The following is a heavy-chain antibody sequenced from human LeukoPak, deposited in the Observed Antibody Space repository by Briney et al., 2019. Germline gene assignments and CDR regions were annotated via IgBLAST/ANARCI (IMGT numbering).Heavy chain of an antibody. J-gene: IGHJ4*02. CDR3: AKDPTRGEWLVPDYFDY. CDR1: GFTFSSFA. V-gene: IGHV3-23*01. D-gene: IGHD6-19*01. CDR2: VTGSGSVTSST. Sequence: GGSLRLSCAASGFTFSSFAMSWVRQAPGKGLEWVSSVTGSGSVTSSTYYADSVKGRFTISRDNSKNTLYLQMNSLRAEDTALYYCAKDPTRGEWLVPDYFDYWGQGTLVTVSS.